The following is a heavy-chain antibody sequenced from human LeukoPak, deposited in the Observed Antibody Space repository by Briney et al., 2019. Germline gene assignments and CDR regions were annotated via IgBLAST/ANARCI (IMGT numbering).Heavy chain of an antibody. CDR2: ISGSGGST. J-gene: IGHJ6*02. CDR3: ARGPSAEGDYYYAMDV. Sequence: GGSLRLSCAASGFTFSGYAMSWVRQAPGKGLEWVSAISGSGGSTYYADSVKGRFTISRDNSKNTLYLQMNSLRAGDTAVYYCARGPSAEGDYYYAMDVRGQGTTVTVSS. CDR1: GFTFSGYA. V-gene: IGHV3-23*01.